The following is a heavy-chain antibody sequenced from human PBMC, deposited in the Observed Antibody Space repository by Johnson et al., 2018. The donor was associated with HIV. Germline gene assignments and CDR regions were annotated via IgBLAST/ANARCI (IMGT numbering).Heavy chain of an antibody. Sequence: QVQLVESGGGVVQPGRSLRLSCAASGFIFSSYGMHWVRQAPGKGLEWVAVIWYDGSDKYYADSVKGRFTISRDNTKNSLYLQMNSLRAEDTALYYCARGFVRITMILVADAFDIWGQGTMVTVSS. D-gene: IGHD3-22*01. V-gene: IGHV3-33*01. CDR2: IWYDGSDK. CDR1: GFIFSSYG. CDR3: ARGFVRITMILVADAFDI. J-gene: IGHJ3*02.